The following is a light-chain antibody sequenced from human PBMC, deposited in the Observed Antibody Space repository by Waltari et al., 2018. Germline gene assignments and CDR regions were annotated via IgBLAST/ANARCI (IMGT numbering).Light chain of an antibody. CDR3: QSYDSSLSGPV. J-gene: IGLJ2*01. CDR1: SSNIGAGYD. V-gene: IGLV1-40*01. Sequence: QSVLTQPPSVSGAPGRRVTISCTGSSSNIGAGYDVHWYQQLPGTAPKLLIYGTRNRPSGVPDRFSGSKSGTSASLAITGLQAEDEADYYCQSYDSSLSGPVFGGGTKLTVL. CDR2: GTR.